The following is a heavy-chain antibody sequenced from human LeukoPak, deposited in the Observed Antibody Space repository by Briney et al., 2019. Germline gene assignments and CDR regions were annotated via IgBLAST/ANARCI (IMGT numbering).Heavy chain of an antibody. V-gene: IGHV4-34*01. Sequence: SETLSLTCSVYGGSFSGYYWSWIRQPPGKGLEWIGEINHSGSSNYNPSLKSRVTISLDTSKKQFSLKLRSVTAADTAVYYCARLLAYCGGDCYLGGGRFDYWGQGTLVTVSS. CDR1: GGSFSGYY. CDR3: ARLLAYCGGDCYLGGGRFDY. J-gene: IGHJ4*02. CDR2: INHSGSS. D-gene: IGHD2-21*02.